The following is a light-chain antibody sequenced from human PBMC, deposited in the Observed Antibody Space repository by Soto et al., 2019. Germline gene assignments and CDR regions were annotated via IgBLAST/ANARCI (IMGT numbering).Light chain of an antibody. CDR3: SSYTGSSTYV. J-gene: IGLJ1*01. V-gene: IGLV2-14*03. CDR2: DVS. CDR1: SSEVGGYNY. Sequence: QSVLTQPASVSGSPGQWITISCTGTSSEVGGYNYVSWYQQHPGKAPKLMIYDVSNRPSGVSNRFSGSKSGNTASLTISVLQTEDESDYYCSSYTGSSTYVFGTGTKVTVL.